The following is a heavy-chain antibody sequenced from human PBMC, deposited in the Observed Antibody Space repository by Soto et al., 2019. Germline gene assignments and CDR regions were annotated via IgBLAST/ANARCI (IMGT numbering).Heavy chain of an antibody. D-gene: IGHD2-21*01. Sequence: SETLSLTCTVSGGSISSGGYYWSWIRQHPGKGLEWIGYIYYSGSTYYNPSLKSRVTISVDTSKNQFSLKLSSVTAADTAVYYCARVGDRNWFDPWGQGILVTVSS. CDR2: IYYSGST. J-gene: IGHJ5*02. CDR1: GGSISSGGYY. V-gene: IGHV4-31*03. CDR3: ARVGDRNWFDP.